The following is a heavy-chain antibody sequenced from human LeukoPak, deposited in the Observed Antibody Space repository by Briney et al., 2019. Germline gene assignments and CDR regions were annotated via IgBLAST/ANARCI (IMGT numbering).Heavy chain of an antibody. CDR3: ARGRGYYDSSGYYRY. V-gene: IGHV4-34*01. J-gene: IGHJ4*02. CDR1: GGSFSGYY. Sequence: SETLSLTCAVYGGSFSGYYWSWIRQPPGKGLEWIGEINHSGSTNYNPSLKSRVTIPVDTSKDQFSLKLSSVTAADTAVYYCARGRGYYDSSGYYRYWGQGTLVTVSS. CDR2: INHSGST. D-gene: IGHD3-22*01.